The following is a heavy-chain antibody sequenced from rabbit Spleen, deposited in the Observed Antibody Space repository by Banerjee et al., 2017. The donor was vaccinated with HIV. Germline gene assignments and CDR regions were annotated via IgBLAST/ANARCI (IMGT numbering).Heavy chain of an antibody. J-gene: IGHJ4*01. V-gene: IGHV1S45*01. CDR2: IDAGSSGFT. CDR3: ARSSNGGVHNWVDYFKL. D-gene: IGHD2-1*01. Sequence: QGQLTETGGDLVQPGGSLTLTCTASGVSFSSSSYVCWVRQAPGKGLEWIACIDAGSSGFTYFATWAKGRFTCSKSSSTTVTLQMTRLTAADTATYFCARSSNGGVHNWVDYFKLWGQGTLVTVS. CDR1: GVSFSSSSY.